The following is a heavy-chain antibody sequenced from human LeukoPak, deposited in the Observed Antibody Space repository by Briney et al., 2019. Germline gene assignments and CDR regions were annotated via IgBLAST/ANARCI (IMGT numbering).Heavy chain of an antibody. CDR1: GGSISSYY. J-gene: IGHJ6*03. CDR3: ARDKRVAVAGTYIYYYYMDV. D-gene: IGHD6-19*01. V-gene: IGHV4-4*07. Sequence: SETLSLTCTVSGGSISSYYWSWIRQPAGKGLEWIGRIYISGSGSTNYNPSLKSRVTMSVDTSKNQFSLKLSSVTAADTAVYYCARDKRVAVAGTYIYYYYMDVCGNGTTVTISS. CDR2: IYISGSGST.